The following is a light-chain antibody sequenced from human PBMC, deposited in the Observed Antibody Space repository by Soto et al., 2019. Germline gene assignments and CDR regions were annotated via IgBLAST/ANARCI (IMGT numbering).Light chain of an antibody. CDR3: QQYGGSPLYT. Sequence: EIVLTQSPGTLSLPPGDRATLSCRASQSVSSSDLAWYQQKPGQAPRLLIYGASTRATGIPDRCSGSGSGTDFTLTISRLEPEDFAVYYCQQYGGSPLYTFGQGTKLEIK. V-gene: IGKV3-20*01. CDR1: QSVSSSD. J-gene: IGKJ2*01. CDR2: GAS.